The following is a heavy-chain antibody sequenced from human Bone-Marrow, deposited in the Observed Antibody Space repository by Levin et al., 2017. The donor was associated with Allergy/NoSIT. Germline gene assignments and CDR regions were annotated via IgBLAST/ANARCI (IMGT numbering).Heavy chain of an antibody. V-gene: IGHV3-11*01. CDR2: LTSGDSR. CDR3: GRRYSSSWSAFDI. Sequence: KSGGSLRLSCAASGFTFSDYYMTWIRQAPGKGLEWLSYLTSGDSRYYADSVKGRFTISRDNAKNSVFLQMNSLRTEDTAVYYCGRRYSSSWSAFDIWGQGTMVTVSS. CDR1: GFTFSDYY. J-gene: IGHJ3*02. D-gene: IGHD6-13*01.